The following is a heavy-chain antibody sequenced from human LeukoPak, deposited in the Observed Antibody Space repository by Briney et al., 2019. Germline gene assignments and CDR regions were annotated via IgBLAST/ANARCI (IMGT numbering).Heavy chain of an antibody. CDR3: ARGPRSAAGNFWWFDP. CDR1: GYTFTSHY. CDR2: INPSGGST. V-gene: IGHV1-46*01. D-gene: IGHD6-13*01. Sequence: GASVKVSCKASGYTFTSHYMHWVRQAPGQGLEWMGIINPSGGSTSYAQKFQGRVTMTRDTSTSTVYMELSSLRSEDTAVYYCARGPRSAAGNFWWFDPWGQGTLVTVSS. J-gene: IGHJ5*02.